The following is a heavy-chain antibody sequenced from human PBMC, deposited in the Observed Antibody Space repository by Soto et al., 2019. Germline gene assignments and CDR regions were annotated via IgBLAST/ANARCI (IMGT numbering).Heavy chain of an antibody. CDR3: ARDAGSYHLVSPNFYGMDV. V-gene: IGHV1-8*01. D-gene: IGHD6-13*01. CDR1: GYTFTSYD. J-gene: IGHJ6*02. Sequence: ASVKVSCKASGYTFTSYDINWVRQATGQGLEWMGWMNPNSGNTGYAQKFQGRVTMTRNTSISTAYMELSSVTAADTALYYCARDAGSYHLVSPNFYGMDVWGQGTTVTVSS. CDR2: MNPNSGNT.